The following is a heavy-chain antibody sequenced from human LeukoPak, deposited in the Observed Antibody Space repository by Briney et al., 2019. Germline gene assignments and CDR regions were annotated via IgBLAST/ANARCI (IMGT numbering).Heavy chain of an antibody. V-gene: IGHV3-74*01. Sequence: PGGSLRLSCXASGFTFSSXXXXXXXQAPXXXLVWVSRXNSDGSTTSYADSVKGRFTXXRXXAKNTLYLQMNSLRAEDTAVYYCSRDTADDAFDIWGQGTMVTVSS. CDR3: SRDTADDAFDI. CDR2: XNSDGSTT. CDR1: GFTFSSXX. J-gene: IGHJ3*02.